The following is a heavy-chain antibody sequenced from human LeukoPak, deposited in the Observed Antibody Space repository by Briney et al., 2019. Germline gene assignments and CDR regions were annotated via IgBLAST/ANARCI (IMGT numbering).Heavy chain of an antibody. CDR3: ARSLGERVTAPQYYFDY. CDR2: IIPIFGTA. J-gene: IGHJ4*02. Sequence: ASVKVSCKASGGTFSSYAISWVRQAPGQGLEWTGGIIPIFGTANYAQKFQGRVTITADESTSTAYMELSSLRSEDTAVYYCARSLGERVTAPQYYFDYWGQGTLVTVSS. CDR1: GGTFSSYA. V-gene: IGHV1-69*13. D-gene: IGHD2-21*02.